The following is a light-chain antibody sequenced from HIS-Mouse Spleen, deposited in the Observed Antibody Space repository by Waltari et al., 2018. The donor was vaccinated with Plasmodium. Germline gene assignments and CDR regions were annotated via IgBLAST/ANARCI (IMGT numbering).Light chain of an antibody. CDR1: QDISNY. V-gene: IGKV1-33*01. CDR3: QQYDNLPYT. J-gene: IGKJ2*01. CDR2: DAS. Sequence: DIQMTQSPSSLSASVGDKFTITCQASQDISNYLNWYQQKTGKAPKLLIYDASNLETGVPSRFSGSGSGTDFTFTISSLQPEDIATYYCQQYDNLPYTFGQGTKLEIK.